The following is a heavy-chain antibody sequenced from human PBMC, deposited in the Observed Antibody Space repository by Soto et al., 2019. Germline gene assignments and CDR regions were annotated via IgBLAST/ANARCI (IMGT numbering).Heavy chain of an antibody. CDR3: AGTTSLQWYYMDV. CDR1: GDSVPSNSAA. D-gene: IGHD1-7*01. V-gene: IGHV6-1*01. Sequence: SQTLSLTCATSGDSVPSNSAAWNWIRQSPSRGLEWLGRTYYRSRWYNDYAVSVKSRITVNPDTSKNQFSLHLNSVTPEDTAVYYCAGTTSLQWYYMDVWDKGTTVTVSS. CDR2: TYYRSRWYN. J-gene: IGHJ6*03.